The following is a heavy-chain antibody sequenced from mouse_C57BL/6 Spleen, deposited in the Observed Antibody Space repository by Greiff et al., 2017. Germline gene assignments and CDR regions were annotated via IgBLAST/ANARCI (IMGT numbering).Heavy chain of an antibody. V-gene: IGHV1-82*01. J-gene: IGHJ2*01. CDR2: IYPGDGDT. CDR3: ARSGGSSYDYFDY. CDR1: GYAFSSSW. D-gene: IGHD1-1*01. Sequence: VQLQQSGPELVKPGASVKISCKASGYAFSSSWMNWVKQRPEKGLEWIGRIYPGDGDTNYTGKFKGKATLTADKSSSTAYMQLSSLTSEDSAVDCCARSGGSSYDYFDYWGQGTTLTVAS.